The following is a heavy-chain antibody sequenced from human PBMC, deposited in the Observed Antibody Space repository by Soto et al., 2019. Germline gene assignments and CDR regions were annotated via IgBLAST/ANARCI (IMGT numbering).Heavy chain of an antibody. V-gene: IGHV3-33*01. CDR3: AREFWGGPFDY. CDR2: IWYDGSNK. CDR1: GFTFSSYG. J-gene: IGHJ4*02. Sequence: QVQLVESGGGVVQPGRSLRLSCAASGFTFSSYGMHWVRQAPGKGLEWVAVIWYDGSNKYNADSVKGRFTISRDNSKKPLYLQMNSRRGEDTAVYYCAREFWGGPFDYWGQGTLVTVSS. D-gene: IGHD3-3*01.